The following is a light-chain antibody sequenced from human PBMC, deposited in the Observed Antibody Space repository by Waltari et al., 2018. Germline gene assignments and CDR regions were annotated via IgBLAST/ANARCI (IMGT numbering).Light chain of an antibody. CDR3: TLYAGEASVV. Sequence: QSALTQPASMSTSPGQSITVSCTVTGSDDGNYNLVSWYQQHPGKAPQLVISEVTQRPPGVLNPCSCSKAGNTASLSISGLSAADEGDTFCTLYAGEASVVFGGGTKLTV. J-gene: IGLJ2*01. V-gene: IGLV2-23*02. CDR2: EVT. CDR1: GSDDGNYNL.